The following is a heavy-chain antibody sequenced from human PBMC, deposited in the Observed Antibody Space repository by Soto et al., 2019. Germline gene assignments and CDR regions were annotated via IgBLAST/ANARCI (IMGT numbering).Heavy chain of an antibody. J-gene: IGHJ6*02. D-gene: IGHD2-21*01. V-gene: IGHV1-2*02. CDR2: INPSSGAT. Sequence: ASVKVSCEASGYSFTDYYIHWVRQAPGQGLEWMGWINPSSGATKYAQNFQGRVTMTRVTSIRTAYMVLGSLRSGDTALYYCAKDPNIVVGTGGLDVWGQGTTVTV. CDR1: GYSFTDYY. CDR3: AKDPNIVVGTGGLDV.